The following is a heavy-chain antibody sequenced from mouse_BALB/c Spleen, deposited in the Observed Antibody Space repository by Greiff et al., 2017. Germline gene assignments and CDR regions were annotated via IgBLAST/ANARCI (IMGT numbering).Heavy chain of an antibody. CDR3: TRSYGNYWYFDV. J-gene: IGHJ1*01. Sequence: QVQLKQPGAELVRPGASVKLSCKASGYTFTSYWINWVKQRPGQGLEWIGNIYPSDSYTNYNQKFKDKATLTVDKSSSTAYMQLSSPTSEDSAVYYCTRSYGNYWYFDVWGAGTTVTVSS. CDR2: IYPSDSYT. D-gene: IGHD2-1*01. CDR1: GYTFTSYW. V-gene: IGHV1-69*02.